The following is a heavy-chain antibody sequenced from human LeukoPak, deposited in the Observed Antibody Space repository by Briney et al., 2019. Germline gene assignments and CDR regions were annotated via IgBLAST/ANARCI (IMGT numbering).Heavy chain of an antibody. CDR1: GYTFTGYY. J-gene: IGHJ3*01. Sequence: VASVKVSCKASGYTFTGYYVHWVRQAPGQGLEWMGWINPKSGGTKYEQKFQGRVTMTRDTSISTAYMELSRLRSDDAAVFYCARGGDYYDSSGYPDDAFDVWGQGTMVIVSS. CDR3: ARGGDYYDSSGYPDDAFDV. CDR2: INPKSGGT. V-gene: IGHV1-2*02. D-gene: IGHD3-22*01.